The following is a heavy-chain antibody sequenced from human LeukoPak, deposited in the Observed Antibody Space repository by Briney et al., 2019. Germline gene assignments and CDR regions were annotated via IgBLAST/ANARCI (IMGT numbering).Heavy chain of an antibody. J-gene: IGHJ4*02. CDR2: INHSGST. Sequence: SETLSLTCAVYGGSFSGYYWSWIRQPPGKGLEWIGEINHSGSTNYNPSLKSRVTISVDTSKNQFSLKLSSVTAADTAVYYCARAQSEIVVVAATNFDYWGQGTLVTVSS. CDR1: GGSFSGYY. D-gene: IGHD2-15*01. CDR3: ARAQSEIVVVAATNFDY. V-gene: IGHV4-34*01.